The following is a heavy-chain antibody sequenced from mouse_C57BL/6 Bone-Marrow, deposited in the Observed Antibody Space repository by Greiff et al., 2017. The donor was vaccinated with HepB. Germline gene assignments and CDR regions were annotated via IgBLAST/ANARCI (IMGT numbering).Heavy chain of an antibody. Sequence: QVQLKQPGAELVMPGASVKLSCKASGYTFTSYWMHWVKQRPGQGLEWIGEIDPSDSYTNYNQKFKGKSTLTVDKSSSTAYMQLSSLTSEDSAVYYCARWPYWYFDVWGTGTTVTVSS. V-gene: IGHV1-69*01. CDR3: ARWPYWYFDV. J-gene: IGHJ1*03. CDR1: GYTFTSYW. CDR2: IDPSDSYT.